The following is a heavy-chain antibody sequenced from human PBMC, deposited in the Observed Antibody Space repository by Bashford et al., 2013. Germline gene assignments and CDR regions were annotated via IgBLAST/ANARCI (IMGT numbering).Heavy chain of an antibody. V-gene: IGHV1-69*06. CDR1: GGTFSSYA. Sequence: SVKVSCKASGGTFSSYAISWVRQAPGQGLEWMGGIIPIFGTANYAQKFQGRVTITADKSTSTAYMELSSLRSEDTAVYYCARGIAAAADFDYVGPGNPGHRLL. J-gene: IGHJ4*02. D-gene: IGHD6-13*01. CDR2: IIPIFGTA. CDR3: ARGIAAAADFDY.